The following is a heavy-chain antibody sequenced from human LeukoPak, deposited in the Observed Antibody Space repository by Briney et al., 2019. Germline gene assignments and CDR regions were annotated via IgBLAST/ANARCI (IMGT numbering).Heavy chain of an antibody. CDR1: GGTFSSYA. J-gene: IGHJ3*02. Sequence: SVKVSCKASGGTFSSYAISWVRQAPGQGLEWMGRIIPILGIANYAQKFQGRVTITADKSTSTAYMEPSSLRSEDTAVYYCARDRDSGSPPAAFDIWGQGTMVTVSS. D-gene: IGHD1-26*01. V-gene: IGHV1-69*04. CDR3: ARDRDSGSPPAAFDI. CDR2: IIPILGIA.